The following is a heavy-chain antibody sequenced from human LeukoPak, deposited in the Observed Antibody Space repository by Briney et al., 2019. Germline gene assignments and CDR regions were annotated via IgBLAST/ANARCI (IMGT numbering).Heavy chain of an antibody. CDR2: IIPILGIA. CDR1: GGTFSSYA. Sequence: ASVKVSCKASGGTFSSYAISWVRQAPGQGLEWMGRIIPILGIANYAQKFQGRVTITADKSTSTVYMELSSLRSEDTAVYYCARAYGSGSLYDAFDIWGQGTMVTVSS. D-gene: IGHD3-10*01. V-gene: IGHV1-69*04. CDR3: ARAYGSGSLYDAFDI. J-gene: IGHJ3*02.